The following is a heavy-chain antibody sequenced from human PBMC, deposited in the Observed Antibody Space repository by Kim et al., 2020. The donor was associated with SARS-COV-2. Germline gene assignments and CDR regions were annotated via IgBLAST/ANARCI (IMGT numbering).Heavy chain of an antibody. Sequence: GGSLRLSCAASGFTFDHYGIHWVRQASGKGLEWVSGISWNSVRIAYAESVQGRFTISRDNAKNSLYLQMNSLRPEDTGLYYCAKDITSRGTTFDPYFDYWGQGTLVTVSS. D-gene: IGHD4-4*01. CDR1: GFTFDHYG. CDR3: AKDITSRGTTFDPYFDY. CDR2: ISWNSVRI. V-gene: IGHV3-9*01. J-gene: IGHJ4*02.